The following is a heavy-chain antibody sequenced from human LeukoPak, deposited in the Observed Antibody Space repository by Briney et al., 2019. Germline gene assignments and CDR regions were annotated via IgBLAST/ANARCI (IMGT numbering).Heavy chain of an antibody. D-gene: IGHD6-25*01. CDR3: ARGRRPQYFDY. Sequence: ASVTVSCKASGYTFTSYGISWVRQAPGQGLEWMGWINAGNGNTKYSQKFQGRVTITRDTSASTAYMELSSLRSEDTAVYYCARGRRPQYFDYWGQGTLVTVSS. CDR1: GYTFTSYG. J-gene: IGHJ4*02. CDR2: INAGNGNT. V-gene: IGHV1-3*01.